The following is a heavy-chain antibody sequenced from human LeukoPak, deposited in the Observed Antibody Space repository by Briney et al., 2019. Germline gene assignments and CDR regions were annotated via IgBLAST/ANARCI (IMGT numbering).Heavy chain of an antibody. Sequence: ASVKVSCKASGYTFTSYAMNWVRQAPGQGLEWMGWINTNTGNPTYAQGFTGRSVFSLDTSVSTAYLQISSLKAEDTAVYYCARDDTELPLDAFDIWGQGTMVTVSS. D-gene: IGHD1-26*01. CDR3: ARDDTELPLDAFDI. CDR1: GYTFTSYA. J-gene: IGHJ3*02. CDR2: INTNTGNP. V-gene: IGHV7-4-1*02.